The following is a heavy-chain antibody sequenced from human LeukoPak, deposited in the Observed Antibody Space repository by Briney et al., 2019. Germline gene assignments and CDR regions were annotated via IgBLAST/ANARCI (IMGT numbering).Heavy chain of an antibody. J-gene: IGHJ3*02. V-gene: IGHV4-39*01. CDR1: GGSISSSSYY. Sequence: SETLSLTCTVSGGSISSSSYYWGWLRQPPGKGLEWIGTIYYSGSTYYNPSLKSRVTISVDTSKNQFSMNLSSVTAADTAVYYCARHLGFGSYNAFDIWGQGTMVTVSS. CDR2: IYYSGST. D-gene: IGHD3-10*01. CDR3: ARHLGFGSYNAFDI.